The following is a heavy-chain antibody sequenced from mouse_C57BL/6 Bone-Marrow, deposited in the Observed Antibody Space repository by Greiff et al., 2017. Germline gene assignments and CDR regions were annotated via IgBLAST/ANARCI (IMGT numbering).Heavy chain of an antibody. J-gene: IGHJ1*03. Sequence: VQLQQSGAELVRPGTSVKVSCKASGYAFTNYLIEWVKQRPGQGLEWIGVINPGSGGTNYNEKFKGKATLTADKSSSTAYMQLGSLTSEDSAVYFCARAGYWYFDVWGTGTMVTVSS. V-gene: IGHV1-54*01. CDR3: ARAGYWYFDV. CDR1: GYAFTNYL. CDR2: INPGSGGT.